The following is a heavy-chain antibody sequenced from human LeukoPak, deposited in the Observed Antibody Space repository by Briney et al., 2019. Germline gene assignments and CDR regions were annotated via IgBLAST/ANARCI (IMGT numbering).Heavy chain of an antibody. J-gene: IGHJ5*01. CDR1: GDSIGAYY. D-gene: IGHD4-17*01. CDR3: VRDPTTVTTFFDL. CDR2: IYKSMYSGGST. Sequence: SETLSLTCTVSGDSIGAYYWSWIRQPAGKGLEWIGRIYKSMYSGGSTDYNPSLKGRVTMSVDTSKNQLSLKLSSLTAADTAVYYCVRDPTTVTTFFDLWGQGTLVTVSS. V-gene: IGHV4-4*07.